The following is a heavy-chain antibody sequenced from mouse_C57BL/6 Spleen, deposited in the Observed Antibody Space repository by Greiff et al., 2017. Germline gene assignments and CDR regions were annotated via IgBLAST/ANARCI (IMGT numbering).Heavy chain of an antibody. CDR3: ARLGYCSSSYWYFDV. CDR1: GYNITSYW. J-gene: IGHJ1*03. V-gene: IGHV1-52*01. Sequence: QVQLQQPGAELVRPGSSVKLSCKASGYNITSYWMHWVKQRPIQGLEWIGNIDPSDSETHYNQKFKDKATLTVDKSSSTAYMQLSSLTSEDSAVYSCARLGYCSSSYWYFDVWGTGTTVTVSS. D-gene: IGHD1-1*01. CDR2: IDPSDSET.